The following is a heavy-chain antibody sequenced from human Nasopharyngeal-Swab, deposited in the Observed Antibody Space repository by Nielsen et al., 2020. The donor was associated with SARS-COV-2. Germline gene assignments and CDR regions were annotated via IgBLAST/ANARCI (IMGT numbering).Heavy chain of an antibody. J-gene: IGHJ6*03. CDR3: ARGFIQLLHPYYYYHMDV. V-gene: IGHV1-69*13. CDR1: GGTFSSYA. CDR2: IIPIFGTA. Sequence: SVKVSCKASGGTFSSYAISWVRQAPGQGLEWMGGIIPIFGTANYAQKFQGRVTITADESTSTAYMELSSLRSEDTAVYYCARGFIQLLHPYYYYHMDVWGKGTTVTVSS. D-gene: IGHD2-2*01.